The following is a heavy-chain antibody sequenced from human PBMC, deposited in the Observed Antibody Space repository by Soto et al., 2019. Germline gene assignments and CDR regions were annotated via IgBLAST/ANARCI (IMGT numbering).Heavy chain of an antibody. Sequence: SETLSLTCAVSGGAISSSKSWSWVRQPPGKGLEWIGEIYQSGSTNYNPSLESRVRMSVDKSRNQFSLKLTSVSAADTAVYYCARASATIAAAAIFDYWGQGTLVTVSS. D-gene: IGHD6-13*01. CDR2: IYQSGST. CDR1: GGAISSSKS. J-gene: IGHJ4*02. V-gene: IGHV4-4*02. CDR3: ARASATIAAAAIFDY.